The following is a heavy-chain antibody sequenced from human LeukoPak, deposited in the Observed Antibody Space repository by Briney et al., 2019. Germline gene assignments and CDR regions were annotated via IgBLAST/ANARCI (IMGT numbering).Heavy chain of an antibody. CDR3: ARDEVMITFGGVIVNNWFDP. D-gene: IGHD3-16*02. CDR2: TSAYNGNT. CDR1: GYTFTSYV. V-gene: IGHV1-18*01. Sequence: ASVKVSCKASGYTFTSYVISWVRQAPGQGLEWMGWTSAYNGNTNYAQKLQGRVTMTTDTSTSTAYMELRSLRSDDTAVYYCARDEVMITFGGVIVNNWFDPWGQGTLVTVSS. J-gene: IGHJ5*02.